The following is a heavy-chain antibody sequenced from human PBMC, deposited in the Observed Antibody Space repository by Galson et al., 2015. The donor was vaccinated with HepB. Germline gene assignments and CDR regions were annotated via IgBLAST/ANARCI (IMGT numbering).Heavy chain of an antibody. Sequence: SLRLSCAASGFIFSDSGIHWVRQASGKGLEWVGRLRSKANSYAQASAATVKGRFTISRDDSENRPYLKMNSLKTEDTAVYYCTRLKEMPTVENAFDIWGQGTMVTVSS. CDR3: TRLKEMPTVENAFDI. CDR2: LRSKANSYAQ. J-gene: IGHJ3*02. CDR1: GFIFSDSG. D-gene: IGHD5-24*01. V-gene: IGHV3-73*01.